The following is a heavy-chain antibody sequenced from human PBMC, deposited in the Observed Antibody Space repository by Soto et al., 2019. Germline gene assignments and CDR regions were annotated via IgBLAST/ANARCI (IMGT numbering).Heavy chain of an antibody. J-gene: IGHJ3*02. D-gene: IGHD2-15*01. CDR2: IYHSGST. Sequence: SETLSLTCTVSGGSITSYYWSWIRQPPGQGLEWIAYIYHSGSTNYNPSLTSRVTISVDRSKNQFSLKLSSVTAADTAVYYCAKGGWCSGGSCYTAFDIWGQGTMVTVSS. V-gene: IGHV4-59*12. CDR1: GGSITSYY. CDR3: AKGGWCSGGSCYTAFDI.